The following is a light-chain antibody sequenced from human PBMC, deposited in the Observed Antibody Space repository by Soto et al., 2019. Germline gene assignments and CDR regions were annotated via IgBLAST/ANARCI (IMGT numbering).Light chain of an antibody. CDR1: QSVSSY. Sequence: EIVLTQSPATLSLSPGDRATLSCRASQSVSSYLAWYQQKPGQAPRPLIYDASNRATGIPARFSGGGSRTDLTLTISSLEPEDFADYYCQQRSNWPFFGGGTKVEIK. CDR3: QQRSNWPF. J-gene: IGKJ4*01. V-gene: IGKV3-11*01. CDR2: DAS.